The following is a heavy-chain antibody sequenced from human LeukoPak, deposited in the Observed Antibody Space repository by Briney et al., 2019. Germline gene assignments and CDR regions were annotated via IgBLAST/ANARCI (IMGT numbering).Heavy chain of an antibody. J-gene: IGHJ4*02. CDR3: AKLHGKYYFDY. CDR1: GFTFGDYA. Sequence: GGSLRLSCTTSGFTFGDYAMSWYRQAPGKGLEWVSAISGSGGSTYYADSVKGRFAISRDNSKNTLYLQMHSLIAEDTAVYYCAKLHGKYYFDYWGQGTLVTVSS. V-gene: IGHV3-23*01. CDR2: ISGSGGST.